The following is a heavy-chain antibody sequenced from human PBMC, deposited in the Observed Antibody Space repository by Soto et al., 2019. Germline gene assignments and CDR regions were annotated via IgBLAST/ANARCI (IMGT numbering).Heavy chain of an antibody. Sequence: SETLSLTCTVSNGSISNYYWTWIRQSPGKGLEWIGFVYYSGTTNYNPSLKSRVTISLHTSKNQFSLKLTSVTAADTAVYYCARAPRDAIPDYWGQGTLVTVSS. V-gene: IGHV4-59*01. D-gene: IGHD2-2*01. CDR2: VYYSGTT. J-gene: IGHJ4*02. CDR1: NGSISNYY. CDR3: ARAPRDAIPDY.